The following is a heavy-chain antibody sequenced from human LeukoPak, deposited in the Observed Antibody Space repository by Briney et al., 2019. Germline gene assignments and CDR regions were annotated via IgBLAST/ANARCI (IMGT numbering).Heavy chain of an antibody. CDR3: ARLVGYYDSSGEFDY. V-gene: IGHV1-2*06. CDR1: GYTFTGYY. D-gene: IGHD3-22*01. J-gene: IGHJ4*02. Sequence: ASVKASCKASGYTFTGYYMHWVRQAPGQGLEWMGRINPNSGGTNYAQKFQGRVTMTRDTSISTAYMELSRLISDDTAVYYCARLVGYYDSSGEFDYWGQGTLVTVSS. CDR2: INPNSGGT.